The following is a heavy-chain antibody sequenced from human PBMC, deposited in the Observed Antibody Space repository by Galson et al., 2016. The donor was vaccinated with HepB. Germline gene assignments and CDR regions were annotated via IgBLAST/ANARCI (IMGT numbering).Heavy chain of an antibody. CDR2: ITDSGGSA. V-gene: IGHV3-23*01. CDR3: AKPQGYCYGARCDYQYGLDV. J-gene: IGHJ6*02. CDR1: GFTFRTYA. Sequence: SLRLSCAASGFTFRTYAMTWVRQAPGKGLEWVSTITDSGGSADFGDSVKGRFTISRDNSRNTLYLQMKPLRADDTALYFCAKPQGYCYGARCDYQYGLDVWGQGTTVTVSS. D-gene: IGHD2-15*01.